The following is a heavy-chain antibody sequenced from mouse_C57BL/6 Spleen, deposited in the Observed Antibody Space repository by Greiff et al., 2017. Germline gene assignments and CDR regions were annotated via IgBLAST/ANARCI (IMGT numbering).Heavy chain of an antibody. CDR3: AREGLGRGYYFDY. V-gene: IGHV1-55*01. CDR2: IYPGSGST. CDR1: GYTFTSYW. D-gene: IGHD4-1*01. J-gene: IGHJ2*01. Sequence: QVHVKQPGAELVKPGASVKMSCKASGYTFTSYWITWVKQRPGQGLEWIGDIYPGSGSTNYNEKFKSKATLTVDTSSSTAYMQLSSLTSEDSAVYYCAREGLGRGYYFDYWGQGTTLTVSS.